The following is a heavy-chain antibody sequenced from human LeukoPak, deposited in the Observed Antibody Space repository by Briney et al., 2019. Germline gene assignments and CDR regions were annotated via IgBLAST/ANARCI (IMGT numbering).Heavy chain of an antibody. Sequence: GASVKVSCKASGYTFTSYGISWVRQAPGQGLEWMGWISAYNGNTNYAQKLQGRVTMTTDTSTSTAYMVLRSLRSDDTAVYYCARGRRGYSYGYVDYWGQGTLVTVSS. D-gene: IGHD5-18*01. CDR2: ISAYNGNT. V-gene: IGHV1-18*01. CDR1: GYTFTSYG. J-gene: IGHJ4*02. CDR3: ARGRRGYSYGYVDY.